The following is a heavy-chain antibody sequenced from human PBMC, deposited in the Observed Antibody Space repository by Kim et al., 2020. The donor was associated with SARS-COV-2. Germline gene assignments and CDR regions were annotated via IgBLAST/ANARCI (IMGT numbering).Heavy chain of an antibody. Sequence: ASVKVSCKASGYTFTSYGISWVRQAPGQGLEWMGWISAYNGNTNYAQKLQGRVTMTTDTSTSTAYMELRSLRSDDTAVYYCARSLHDSSGYSTRGPYYYGMDVWGQGTTVTVSS. J-gene: IGHJ6*02. CDR2: ISAYNGNT. D-gene: IGHD3-22*01. CDR1: GYTFTSYG. CDR3: ARSLHDSSGYSTRGPYYYGMDV. V-gene: IGHV1-18*01.